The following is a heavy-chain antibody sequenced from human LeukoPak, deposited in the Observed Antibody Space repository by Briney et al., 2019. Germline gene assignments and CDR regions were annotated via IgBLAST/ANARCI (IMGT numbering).Heavy chain of an antibody. V-gene: IGHV3-23*01. CDR2: ISGSGDST. Sequence: PGGSLRLSCAASGFTFSSYAMSWVRQAPGKGLEWVSSISGSGDSTYYADSVKGRFTISRDFSKNTLYLQMNSLRAEDTAVYYCARGKMRIDYWGQGTLVTVSS. J-gene: IGHJ4*02. CDR3: ARGKMRIDY. D-gene: IGHD5-24*01. CDR1: GFTFSSYA.